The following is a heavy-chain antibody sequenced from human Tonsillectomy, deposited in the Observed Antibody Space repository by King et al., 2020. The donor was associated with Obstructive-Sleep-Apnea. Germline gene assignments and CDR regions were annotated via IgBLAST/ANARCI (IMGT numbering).Heavy chain of an antibody. Sequence: VQLVESGGGLVQPGGSLRLSCAASGFTFSSYAMTWVRQAPGKGLEWVSGISGSGGSTYYADSVKGRFTISRDNSKNTLYLQMNSLRAEDTAVYYCAKGNLAMVRGVTYYFDYWGQGTLVTVSS. J-gene: IGHJ4*02. CDR3: AKGNLAMVRGVTYYFDY. CDR1: GFTFSSYA. V-gene: IGHV3-23*04. D-gene: IGHD3-10*01. CDR2: ISGSGGST.